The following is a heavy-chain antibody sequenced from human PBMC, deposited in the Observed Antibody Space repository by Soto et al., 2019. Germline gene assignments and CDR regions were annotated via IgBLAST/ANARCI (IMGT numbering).Heavy chain of an antibody. J-gene: IGHJ5*02. V-gene: IGHV3-33*03. D-gene: IGHD1-26*01. CDR3: AKGYMFDP. Sequence: PGGSLRLSCETSGFTFSNYGMHWVRQAPGKGLEWVTLISSDEDNKYYADSVKGRFTISRDNSKNIVYLQMNSLRAEDSATYFCAKGYMFDPWGQG. CDR1: GFTFSNYG. CDR2: ISSDEDNK.